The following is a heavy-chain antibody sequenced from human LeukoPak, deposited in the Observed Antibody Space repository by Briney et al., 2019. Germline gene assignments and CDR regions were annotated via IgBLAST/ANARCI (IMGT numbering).Heavy chain of an antibody. CDR2: ISSSSSYI. Sequence: KSGGSLRLSCAASGFTFSTYNMNWVRQAPGKGLEWVSSISSSSSYIYYADSVKGRFTISRDNAKNSLYLQMNSLRAEDTAVYYCARNGGSYYGIPNDYWGQGTLVTVSS. CDR1: GFTFSTYN. J-gene: IGHJ4*02. V-gene: IGHV3-21*01. D-gene: IGHD1-26*01. CDR3: ARNGGSYYGIPNDY.